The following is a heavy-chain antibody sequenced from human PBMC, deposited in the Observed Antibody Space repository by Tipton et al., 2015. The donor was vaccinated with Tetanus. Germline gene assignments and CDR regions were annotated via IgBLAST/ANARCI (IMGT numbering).Heavy chain of an antibody. CDR2: VYYSGRT. D-gene: IGHD5-18*01. CDR1: GGSVNSGTYY. Sequence: TLSLTCSVSGGSVNSGTYYWSWIRQSPGKGLEWIGHVYYSGRTYYNPPLKSRVTISADMSKNQFSLKLTSVTAADTATYYCARMGFTYGQVVYWGQGTLVTVAS. CDR3: ARMGFTYGQVVY. J-gene: IGHJ4*02. V-gene: IGHV4-30-4*01.